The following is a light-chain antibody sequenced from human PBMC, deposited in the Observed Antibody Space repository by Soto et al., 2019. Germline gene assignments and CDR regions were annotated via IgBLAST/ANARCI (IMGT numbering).Light chain of an antibody. CDR3: QQDDSYSPT. Sequence: DIQMTQSPSTLSASVVDGVTITCRASQNISVWLAWYQQRPGKAPKFLMYDASSLETGVPSRFSGSGSGTEYTRSSRPLQADDSATYYRQQDDSYSPTFGQGTKLEIK. CDR1: QNISVW. CDR2: DAS. J-gene: IGKJ2*01. V-gene: IGKV1-5*01.